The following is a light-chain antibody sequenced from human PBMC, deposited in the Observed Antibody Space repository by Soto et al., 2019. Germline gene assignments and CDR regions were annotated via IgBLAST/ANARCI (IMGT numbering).Light chain of an antibody. CDR1: SSDVGSYNL. Sequence: QSALTQPASVSGSPGQSITISCTGTSSDVGSYNLVSGYQQHPGKAPKLMIYEGSKRPSGVSNRCSGSKSGNTASLPISGLQAGDEADYYCFSYAGSSTLDVVFGGGTKLTVL. J-gene: IGLJ2*01. CDR2: EGS. CDR3: FSYAGSSTLDVV. V-gene: IGLV2-23*01.